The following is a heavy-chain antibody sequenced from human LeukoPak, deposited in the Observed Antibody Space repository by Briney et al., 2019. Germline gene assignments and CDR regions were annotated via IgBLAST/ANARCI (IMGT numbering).Heavy chain of an antibody. Sequence: GGSLRLSCAASGFTFSSYAMSWVRQAPGKGLEWVSAISGSGGSTYYADSVKGRFTISRDNSKNTLYLQMNSLRAGDTAVYYCAKVEQQLVMEYYFDYWGQGTLVTVSS. CDR3: AKVEQQLVMEYYFDY. V-gene: IGHV3-23*01. CDR1: GFTFSSYA. J-gene: IGHJ4*02. CDR2: ISGSGGST. D-gene: IGHD6-13*01.